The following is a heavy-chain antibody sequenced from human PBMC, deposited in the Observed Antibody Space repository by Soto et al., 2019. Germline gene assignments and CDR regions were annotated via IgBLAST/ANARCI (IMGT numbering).Heavy chain of an antibody. V-gene: IGHV1-69*06. CDR1: GYTFNTYY. D-gene: IGHD3-22*01. J-gene: IGHJ3*02. CDR3: ASPRKISYYYDSSGPRDAFDI. Sequence: SVKFSCKTSGYTFNTYYISWLRQAPGQGLEWMGGIIPIFGTANYAQKFQGRVTITADKSTSTAYMELSSLRSEDTAVYYCASPRKISYYYDSSGPRDAFDIWGQGTMVTVSS. CDR2: IIPIFGTA.